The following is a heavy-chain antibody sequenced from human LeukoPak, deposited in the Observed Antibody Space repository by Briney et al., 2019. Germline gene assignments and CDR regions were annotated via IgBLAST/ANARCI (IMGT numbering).Heavy chain of an antibody. Sequence: GSLRLSCAASGFTFSSYGMHWVRQAPGKGLEWVAFIRYDGSNKYYADSVKGRFTISRDNSKNTLYLQMNSLRAEDTAVYYCAKDPYYYGSGSNWFDPWGQGTLVTVSS. CDR2: IRYDGSNK. J-gene: IGHJ5*02. CDR1: GFTFSSYG. D-gene: IGHD3-10*01. CDR3: AKDPYYYGSGSNWFDP. V-gene: IGHV3-30*02.